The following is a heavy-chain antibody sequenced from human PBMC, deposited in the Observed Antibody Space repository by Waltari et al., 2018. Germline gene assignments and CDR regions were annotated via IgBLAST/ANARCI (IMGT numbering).Heavy chain of an antibody. J-gene: IGHJ4*02. V-gene: IGHV4-34*01. Sequence: WGAGLLKPSETLSLTCAVYGGSFSGYSWSWIRQPPGKGLEWIGEINHSGHTNYNPSLKSRVTISLDTSKKQISLDLSSVTAADTAVYYCARHRGLYSDYYFDYWGQGTLVTVSS. CDR1: GGSFSGYS. D-gene: IGHD4-17*01. CDR3: ARHRGLYSDYYFDY. CDR2: INHSGHT.